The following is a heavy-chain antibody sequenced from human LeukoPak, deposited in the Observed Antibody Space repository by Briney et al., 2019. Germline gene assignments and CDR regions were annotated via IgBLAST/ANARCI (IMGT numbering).Heavy chain of an antibody. CDR1: GYTFTGYY. V-gene: IGHV1-2*02. Sequence: GASVNLSCKSSGYTFTGYYMHWVRQAPGQGLEWMGWINPNSGGTNYAQKFQGRVTMTRDTSISTAYMELSRLRSDDTAVYYCAGRSGGNSETFQDYWGQGTLVTVSS. J-gene: IGHJ4*02. CDR2: INPNSGGT. CDR3: AGRSGGNSETFQDY. D-gene: IGHD2-21*01.